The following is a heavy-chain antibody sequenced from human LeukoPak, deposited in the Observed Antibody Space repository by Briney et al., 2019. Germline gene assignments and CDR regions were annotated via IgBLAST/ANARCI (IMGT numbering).Heavy chain of an antibody. J-gene: IGHJ6*03. CDR2: INPTSGST. V-gene: IGHV1-46*01. D-gene: IGHD6-19*01. CDR1: GYTFTSYY. Sequence: ASVKVSCKASGYTFTSYYIHWVRQAPGQGLEWMGIINPTSGSTTYAQRFRGRVTMTRDMSTATVYLELSSLRSDDTAFYYCARDLRYSSGWSASGMDVWGKGTTVTISS. CDR3: ARDLRYSSGWSASGMDV.